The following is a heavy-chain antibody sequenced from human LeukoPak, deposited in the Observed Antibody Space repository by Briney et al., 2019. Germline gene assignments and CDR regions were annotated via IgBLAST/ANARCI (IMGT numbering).Heavy chain of an antibody. CDR3: ARTGYSSSYRFTGDY. D-gene: IGHD6-13*01. J-gene: IGHJ4*02. V-gene: IGHV1-2*02. CDR2: INPNSGGT. Sequence: ASVKVSCKASGYTFTGYYMHWVRQAPGQGLEWMGWINPNSGGTNHAQEFQGRVTMTRDTSISTAYMELSRLRSDDTAVYYCARTGYSSSYRFTGDYWGQGTLVTVSS. CDR1: GYTFTGYY.